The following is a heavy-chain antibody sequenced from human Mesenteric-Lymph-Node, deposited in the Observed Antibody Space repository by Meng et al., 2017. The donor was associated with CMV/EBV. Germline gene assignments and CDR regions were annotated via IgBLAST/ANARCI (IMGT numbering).Heavy chain of an antibody. CDR2: ISGSGGGT. Sequence: GESLKISCVASGFTFSSYAMSWVRQVPGKGLEWVSGISGSGGGTYYVDSVKGRFTISRDNSKNTLYLQMNSLRAEDTAVYYCAKSRPGDFWSGYYPFDYWGQGTLVTVSS. D-gene: IGHD3-3*01. CDR3: AKSRPGDFWSGYYPFDY. CDR1: GFTFSSYA. V-gene: IGHV3-23*01. J-gene: IGHJ4*02.